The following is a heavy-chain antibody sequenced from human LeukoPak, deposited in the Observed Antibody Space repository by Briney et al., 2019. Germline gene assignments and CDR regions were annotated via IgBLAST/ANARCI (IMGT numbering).Heavy chain of an antibody. CDR3: ASTGEGFWYLDY. Sequence: PSETLSLTCAVYGGSFSGYYWSWVRQAPGKGLEWVSVIYSGGSTYYADSVKGRFSISRDNSKNTLYLQMNSLRAEDTAVYYCASTGEGFWYLDYWGQGTLVTVSS. V-gene: IGHV3-66*01. J-gene: IGHJ4*02. CDR2: IYSGGST. CDR1: GGSFSGYY. D-gene: IGHD3-10*01.